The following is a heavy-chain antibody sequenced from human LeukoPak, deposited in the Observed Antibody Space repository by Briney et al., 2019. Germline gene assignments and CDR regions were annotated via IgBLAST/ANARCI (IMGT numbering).Heavy chain of an antibody. D-gene: IGHD5-18*01. CDR3: ATLGYSYGSGTFDY. Sequence: GGSLRLSCAASGFTFSDYYMSWIRLAPGKGLEWVAFIRYDGSNKYYADSVKGRFTISRDNSKNTLYLQMNSLRAEDTAVYYCATLGYSYGSGTFDYWGQGTLVTVSS. CDR2: IRYDGSNK. J-gene: IGHJ4*02. CDR1: GFTFSDYY. V-gene: IGHV3-30*02.